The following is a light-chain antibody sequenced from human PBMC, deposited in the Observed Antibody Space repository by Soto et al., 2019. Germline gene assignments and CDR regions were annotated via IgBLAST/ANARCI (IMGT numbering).Light chain of an antibody. J-gene: IGKJ1*01. CDR3: QKYNNWPWT. Sequence: EIVMTQSPVTLSVSPGGRATLSCRASQSISDTLAWYQQKPGQAPRLLIHGASTRAPGFPARFSGSGSGTAFNLTISSLQSEDFAVYYCQKYNNWPWTFGQGTKVEIK. CDR2: GAS. CDR1: QSISDT. V-gene: IGKV3-15*01.